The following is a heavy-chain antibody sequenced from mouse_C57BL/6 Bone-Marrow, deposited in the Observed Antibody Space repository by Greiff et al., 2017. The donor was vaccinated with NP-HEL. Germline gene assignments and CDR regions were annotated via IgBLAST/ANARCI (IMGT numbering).Heavy chain of an antibody. Sequence: EVKLVESGGGLVQPGGSLSLSCAASGFTFTDYYMSWVRQPPGKALEWLGFIRNKANGYTTEYSASVKGRFTISRDNSQSILYPQMNALRAEDSATYYCARYDYDVGVWFAYWGQGTLVTVSA. CDR2: IRNKANGYTT. V-gene: IGHV7-3*01. CDR1: GFTFTDYY. D-gene: IGHD2-4*01. J-gene: IGHJ3*01. CDR3: ARYDYDVGVWFAY.